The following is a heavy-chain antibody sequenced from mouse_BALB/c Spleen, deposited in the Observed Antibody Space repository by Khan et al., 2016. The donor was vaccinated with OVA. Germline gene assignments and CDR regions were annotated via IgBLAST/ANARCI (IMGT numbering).Heavy chain of an antibody. CDR1: GYTFTSYW. D-gene: IGHD1-1*01. J-gene: IGHJ4*01. V-gene: IGHV1S41*01. CDR2: IGTGSGNT. CDR3: SASYFYSSSLSSFAY. Sequence: DLVKPGASVKLSCKASGYTFTSYWTNWIKQRPGQGLEWVGHIGTGSGNTNYNEIFKGKATLTVDTSSSKAYIQLSSLTSEDSAVYFFSASYFYSSSLSSFAYWGQGTSVTVSS.